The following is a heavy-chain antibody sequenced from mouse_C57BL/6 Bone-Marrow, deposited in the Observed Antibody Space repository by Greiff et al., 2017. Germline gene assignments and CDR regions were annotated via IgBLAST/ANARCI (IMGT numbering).Heavy chain of an antibody. CDR1: GYTFTSYW. Sequence: QVQLQQPGAELVKPGASVKMSCKASGYTFTSYWITWVKQRPGQGLEWIGDIYPGSGSTNYNEKFKSKATLTVDKSSSTAYMQLSSLTSEDSAVYDCARRRINCHYFDFWGQGTTLTVSS. V-gene: IGHV1-55*01. CDR2: IYPGSGST. CDR3: ARRRINCHYFDF. D-gene: IGHD4-1*01. J-gene: IGHJ2*01.